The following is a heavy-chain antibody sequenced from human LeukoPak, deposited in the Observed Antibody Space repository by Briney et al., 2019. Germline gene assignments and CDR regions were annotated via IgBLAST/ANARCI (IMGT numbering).Heavy chain of an antibody. Sequence: PGGSLRLSCAASGFTFSDYYMSWIRQAPGKGLEWVSYISSSGSTIYYADSVKGRFTISRDNAKNSLYLQMNSLRAEDTAVYYCARDLRADSIFGVVIINWFDPWGQGTLVTVSS. J-gene: IGHJ5*02. D-gene: IGHD3-3*01. V-gene: IGHV3-11*01. CDR2: ISSSGSTI. CDR1: GFTFSDYY. CDR3: ARDLRADSIFGVVIINWFDP.